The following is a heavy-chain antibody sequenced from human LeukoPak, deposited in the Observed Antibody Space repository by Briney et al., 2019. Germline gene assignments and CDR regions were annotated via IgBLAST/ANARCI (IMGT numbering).Heavy chain of an antibody. CDR2: ISDEGSNE. CDR1: GFSFRSYG. Sequence: PGRSLRLSCAASGFSFRSYGMHWVRQAPGKGLEWVAVISDEGSNEYYADSVKGRFTISRDNSKNTLYLQMTSLRAEDTAVYYCAKDGIRYYYDSSGYYGDYWGQGTLVTVSS. V-gene: IGHV3-30*18. J-gene: IGHJ4*02. D-gene: IGHD3-22*01. CDR3: AKDGIRYYYDSSGYYGDY.